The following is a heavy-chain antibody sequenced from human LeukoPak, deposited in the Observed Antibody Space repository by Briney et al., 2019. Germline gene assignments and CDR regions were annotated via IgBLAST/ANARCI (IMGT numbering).Heavy chain of an antibody. Sequence: PGGSLRLSCAASGFTFSSCWMTWVRQAPGKGLEWVASIVEDGSQKYYVDSVKGRFTISRDNAKNSLYPQMNSLEAEDTAVYYCARDVIGGDTLDSWGQGTLVTVSS. CDR3: ARDVIGGDTLDS. J-gene: IGHJ4*02. CDR1: GFTFSSCW. CDR2: IVEDGSQK. D-gene: IGHD2-21*02. V-gene: IGHV3-7*01.